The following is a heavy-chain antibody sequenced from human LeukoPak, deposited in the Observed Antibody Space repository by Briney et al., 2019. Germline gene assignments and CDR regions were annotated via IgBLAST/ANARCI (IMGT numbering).Heavy chain of an antibody. CDR1: GYSISSGYY. D-gene: IGHD4-17*01. J-gene: IGHJ5*02. Sequence: PSETLSLTCVVSGYSISSGYYWGWIRQPPGKGLEWIGSVYHSGRTYDNSSLKSRVTISVDTSKNQFSLKLRSVTAADTAVYYCARADYGRNLGGFDPWGQGTLVIVSS. CDR2: VYHSGRT. V-gene: IGHV4-38-2*01. CDR3: ARADYGRNLGGFDP.